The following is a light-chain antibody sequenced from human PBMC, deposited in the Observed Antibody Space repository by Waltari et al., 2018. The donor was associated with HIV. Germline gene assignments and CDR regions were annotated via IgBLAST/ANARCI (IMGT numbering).Light chain of an antibody. CDR3: QVWDSNSDDYV. CDR2: DAS. V-gene: IGLV3-21*02. CDR1: NIGSYS. Sequence: SYVLTQAPSVSVAPGQTARITCGGNNIGSYSVNWYQQKPGQAPVLVVYDASDRPSGIPERIYGSNSGNTATLTINRVEAGDEADYSCQVWDSNSDDYVFGGGTKLTVL. J-gene: IGLJ2*01.